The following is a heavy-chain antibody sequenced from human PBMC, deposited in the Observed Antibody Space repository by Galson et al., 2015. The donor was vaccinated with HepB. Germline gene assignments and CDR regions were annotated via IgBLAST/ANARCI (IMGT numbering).Heavy chain of an antibody. J-gene: IGHJ6*03. Sequence: SLRLSCAASGFTFSSYWMHWVRQAPGKGLVWVSRINSDGSSTSYADSVKGRFTISRDNAKNTLYLQMNSLRAEDTAVYYCARVTLGGTYYYDSSGSVPRGYYYYYMDVWGKGTTVTVSS. CDR2: INSDGSST. CDR1: GFTFSSYW. V-gene: IGHV3-74*01. CDR3: ARVTLGGTYYYDSSGSVPRGYYYYYMDV. D-gene: IGHD3-22*01.